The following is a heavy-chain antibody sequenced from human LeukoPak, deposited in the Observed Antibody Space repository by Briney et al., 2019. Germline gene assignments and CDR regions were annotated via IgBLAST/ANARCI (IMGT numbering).Heavy chain of an antibody. V-gene: IGHV3-21*01. Sequence: GGSLRLSCAASGFTFSSYSMNWVRQVPGKGLEWVSSISSSSSYIYYADSVKGRFTISRDNAKNSLYLQMNSLRAEDTAVYYCARDGYCSGGSCYSDAFDIWGQGTMVTVSS. CDR2: ISSSSSYI. CDR3: ARDGYCSGGSCYSDAFDI. D-gene: IGHD2-15*01. CDR1: GFTFSSYS. J-gene: IGHJ3*02.